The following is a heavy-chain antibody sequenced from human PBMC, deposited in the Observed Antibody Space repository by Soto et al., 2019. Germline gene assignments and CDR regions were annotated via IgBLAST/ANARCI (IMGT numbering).Heavy chain of an antibody. D-gene: IGHD2-15*01. V-gene: IGHV4-38-2*01. CDR2: IFHGENT. CDR3: ARARWYDAFDV. Sequence: PSETLSLTCAVSGFFISSGNYWGCIRKPPGKGLEWIGSIFHGENTYYNPSLKSRVTISVDMSKNQFSLKLNSVTAADTAVYYCARARWYDAFDVWGQGTVVTVSS. CDR1: GFFISSGNY. J-gene: IGHJ3*01.